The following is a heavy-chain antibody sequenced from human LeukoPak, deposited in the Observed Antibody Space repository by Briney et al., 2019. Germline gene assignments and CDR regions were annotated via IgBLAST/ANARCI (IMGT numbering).Heavy chain of an antibody. J-gene: IGHJ5*02. CDR1: GGTFSSYA. Sequence: EASVKVSCKASGGTFSSYAISWVRQAPGQGLEWMGGIIPIFGTANYAQKFQGRVTITADESTSTAYMELSSLRSEDTAVYYCASGRRFLAWFDPWGQGTLVTVSS. V-gene: IGHV1-69*13. CDR2: IIPIFGTA. D-gene: IGHD3-3*01. CDR3: ASGRRFLAWFDP.